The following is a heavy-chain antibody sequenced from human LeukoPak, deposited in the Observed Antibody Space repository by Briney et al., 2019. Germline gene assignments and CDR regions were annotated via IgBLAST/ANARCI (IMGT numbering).Heavy chain of an antibody. D-gene: IGHD6-13*01. CDR1: GFIYRSYV. V-gene: IGHV3-33*01. CDR3: ARIAAADHDAFDI. J-gene: IGHJ3*02. Sequence: ALRESWLASGFIYRSYVVHGLRQAASKEREGVAVVWYDGGNRFYADSVKGRFTISRDNSKNTLYLQMNSLRAEDTAVYYCARIAAADHDAFDIWGQGTMVTVSS. CDR2: VWYDGGNR.